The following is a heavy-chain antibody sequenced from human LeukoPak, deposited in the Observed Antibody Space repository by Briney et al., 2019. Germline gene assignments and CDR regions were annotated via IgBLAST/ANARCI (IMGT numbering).Heavy chain of an antibody. J-gene: IGHJ3*02. CDR3: AKRLGATISRDAFDI. D-gene: IGHD5-12*01. CDR1: GFTFSSYA. CDR2: IRYDGSNK. Sequence: GGSLRLSCAASGFTFSSYAMHWVRQAPGKGLEWVAFIRYDGSNKYYADSVKGRFTISRDNSKNMLYLQMNSLRAEDTAVYYCAKRLGATISRDAFDIWGQGTMVTVSS. V-gene: IGHV3-30*02.